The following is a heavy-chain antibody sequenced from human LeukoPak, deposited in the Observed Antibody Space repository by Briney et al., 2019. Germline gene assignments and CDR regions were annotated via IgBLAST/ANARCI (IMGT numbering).Heavy chain of an antibody. D-gene: IGHD2-2*01. J-gene: IGHJ4*02. CDR2: IYYSGST. CDR3: ARLLVVPAASEYYFDY. CDR1: GGSISSSSYY. V-gene: IGHV4-61*05. Sequence: SETLSLTCTVSGGSISSSSYYWGWIRQPPGKGLEWIGYIYYSGSTNYNPSLKSRVTISVDTSKNQFSLKLSSVTAADTAVYYCARLLVVPAASEYYFDYWGQGTLVTVSS.